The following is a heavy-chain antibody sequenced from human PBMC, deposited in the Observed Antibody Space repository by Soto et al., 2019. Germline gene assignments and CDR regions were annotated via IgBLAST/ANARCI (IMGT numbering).Heavy chain of an antibody. CDR1: GFSFDTYG. CDR3: AKDWGSGWFRAYFDN. J-gene: IGHJ4*02. Sequence: EGQLLESGGGLAQPGGSLRLSCEVFGFSFDTYGMSWVRQAPGKGLEWVAAITGRGDRTDYAASVKGRFTSSRDNSNNTLYLEMNSLRAEDTAVYYCAKDWGSGWFRAYFDNWGQGTQVTVSS. D-gene: IGHD6-19*01. V-gene: IGHV3-23*01. CDR2: ITGRGDRT.